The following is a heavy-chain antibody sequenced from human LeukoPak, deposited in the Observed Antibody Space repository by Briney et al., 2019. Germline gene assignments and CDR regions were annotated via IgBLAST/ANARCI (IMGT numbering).Heavy chain of an antibody. J-gene: IGHJ4*02. D-gene: IGHD2-2*01. CDR3: AKEELPQCSSASCPGGH. CDR2: IWYAGSNE. CDR1: GFTFSDYG. V-gene: IGHV3-33*06. Sequence: KSGRSLRLSCAASGFTFSDYGMHWVRQAPGKGLEWVAVIWYAGSNEYYADSVKGRFTISRDDSKNTLYLQMNSLRAEDAAIYYCAKEELPQCSSASCPGGHWGQGTLVTVSS.